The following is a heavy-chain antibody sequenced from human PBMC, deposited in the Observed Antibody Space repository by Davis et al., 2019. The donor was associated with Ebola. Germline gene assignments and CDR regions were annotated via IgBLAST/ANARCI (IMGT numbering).Heavy chain of an antibody. CDR3: ARHLVGAAGTRWFDP. Sequence: MPSETLSLTCTVSGGSISSGGYYWGWIRQPPGKGLEWIASISYRGSTFYNPSLKRRVTISIDTSKNQFSLRLSSVTAADTAVYYCARHLVGAAGTRWFDPWGQGTLVTVSS. J-gene: IGHJ5*02. CDR2: ISYRGST. CDR1: GGSISSGGYY. D-gene: IGHD6-13*01. V-gene: IGHV4-39*01.